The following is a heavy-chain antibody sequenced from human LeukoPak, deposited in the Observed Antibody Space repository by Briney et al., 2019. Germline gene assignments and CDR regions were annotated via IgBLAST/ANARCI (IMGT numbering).Heavy chain of an antibody. CDR1: GGSISSYY. V-gene: IGHV4-59*01. Sequence: SETLSLTCTVSGGSISSYYWSWIRQPPGKGLEWIGYIYYTGTTNYNPSLKSRVTISVDTSKNQFSLKLSSVTAADTAVYYCAKGGWRLDYWGQGTLVTVSS. J-gene: IGHJ4*02. CDR3: AKGGWRLDY. D-gene: IGHD2-15*01. CDR2: IYYTGTT.